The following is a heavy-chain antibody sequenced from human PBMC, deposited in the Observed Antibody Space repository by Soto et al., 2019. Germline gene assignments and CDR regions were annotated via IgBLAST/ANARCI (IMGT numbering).Heavy chain of an antibody. CDR1: GGSISSSSYF. Sequence: QLQLQESGPGLVKPSETLSLTCSVSGGSISSSSYFWGWIRQPPGKGLEWIGSIYYSGSTYYNPSLKVRATVSVDTPKNPFSLKLSSVTPADTAVYYCARHPSDFWFDPWGQGTLVTVSS. D-gene: IGHD2-21*02. CDR2: IYYSGST. CDR3: ARHPSDFWFDP. V-gene: IGHV4-39*01. J-gene: IGHJ5*02.